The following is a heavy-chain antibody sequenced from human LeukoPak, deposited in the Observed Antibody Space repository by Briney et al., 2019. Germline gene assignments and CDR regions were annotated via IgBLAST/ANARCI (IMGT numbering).Heavy chain of an antibody. D-gene: IGHD1-26*01. CDR3: ARDRGGSYLTDAFDI. CDR2: ISAYNGNT. CDR1: GYTFTSYG. Sequence: GASVKDSCKASGYTFTSYGISWVRQAPGQGLEWMGWISAYNGNTNYAQKLQGRVTMTTDTSTSTAYMELRSLRSDDTAVYYCARDRGGSYLTDAFDIWAQGTMVTVSS. V-gene: IGHV1-18*01. J-gene: IGHJ3*02.